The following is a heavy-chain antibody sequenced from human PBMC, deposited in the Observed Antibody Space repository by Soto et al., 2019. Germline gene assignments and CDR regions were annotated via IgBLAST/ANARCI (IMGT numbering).Heavy chain of an antibody. CDR3: ARDNDLRQLGGNYYSAMDV. V-gene: IGHV1-69*12. D-gene: IGHD1-1*01. J-gene: IGHJ6*02. CDR1: GGTFGNSA. Sequence: QVQLVQSGAEVKKPGSSVTVSCKASGGTFGNSAISWVRQAPGQGLEWMGGIITIFPTPDYAQKFQGRVTIAADEATSEVYMELISLRSEDTAVYYCARDNDLRQLGGNYYSAMDVWGQGTTVTVSS. CDR2: IITIFPTP.